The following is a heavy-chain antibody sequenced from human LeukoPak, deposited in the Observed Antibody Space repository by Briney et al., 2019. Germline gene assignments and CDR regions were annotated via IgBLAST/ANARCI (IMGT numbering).Heavy chain of an antibody. J-gene: IGHJ4*02. CDR1: GFTLSSYG. D-gene: IGHD3-3*01. Sequence: GGSLRLSCAASGFTLSSYGMHWVRQAPGKGLEWVAFTRYDGSNKYYADSVKGRFTISRDNSKNTLYLQMNSLRAEDTAVYYCAKDGDFWSGYYGDYWGQGTLVTVSS. CDR3: AKDGDFWSGYYGDY. V-gene: IGHV3-30*02. CDR2: TRYDGSNK.